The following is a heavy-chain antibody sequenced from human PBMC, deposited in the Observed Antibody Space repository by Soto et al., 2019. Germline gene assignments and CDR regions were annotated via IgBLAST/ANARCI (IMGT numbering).Heavy chain of an antibody. J-gene: IGHJ6*02. CDR2: ISYDGSNK. CDR3: ARGGKQWLVPFSYYYYYGMDV. D-gene: IGHD6-19*01. Sequence: QVQLVESGGGVVQPGRSLRLSCAASGFTFSSYGMHWVRQAPGKGLEWVAVISYDGSNKYYADSVKGRFTISRDNSKNTLYLQMNSLRAEDTAVYYCARGGKQWLVPFSYYYYYGMDVWGQGTTVTVSS. V-gene: IGHV3-30*03. CDR1: GFTFSSYG.